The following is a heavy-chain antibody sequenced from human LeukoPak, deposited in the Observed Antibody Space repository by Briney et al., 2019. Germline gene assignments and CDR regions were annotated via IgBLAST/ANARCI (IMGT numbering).Heavy chain of an antibody. CDR1: GGSISSFGYY. CDR3: ARHMTVTPRARHMTGTPPHFDY. D-gene: IGHD3-9*01. V-gene: IGHV4-61*08. CDR2: IYYSGST. Sequence: PSETLSLTCTVSGGSISSFGYYWSWIRQPPGKGLEWIGFIYYSGSTKYNPSLKSRVSISVDTSKNQFSLKLSSVTAADTAMYYCARHMTVTPRARHMTGTPPHFDYWGQGILVTVSS. J-gene: IGHJ4*02.